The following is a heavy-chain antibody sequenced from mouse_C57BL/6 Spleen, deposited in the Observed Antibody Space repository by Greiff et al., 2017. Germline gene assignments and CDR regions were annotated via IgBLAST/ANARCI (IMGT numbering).Heavy chain of an antibody. CDR3: ARGMVTTDY. J-gene: IGHJ2*01. Sequence: QVQLQQPGAELVMPGASVKLSCKASGYTFTSYWMHWVKQRPGQGLEWIGEIDPSDSYTNYNQKFKGKSTLTVDKSSSTAYMQLSSLTSEDSAVYYCARGMVTTDYWGQGTTLTVSS. CDR2: IDPSDSYT. CDR1: GYTFTSYW. D-gene: IGHD2-2*01. V-gene: IGHV1-69*01.